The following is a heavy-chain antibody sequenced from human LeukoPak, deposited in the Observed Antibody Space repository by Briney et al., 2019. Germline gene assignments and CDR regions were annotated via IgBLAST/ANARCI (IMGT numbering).Heavy chain of an antibody. CDR1: GFTFINYA. CDR3: TKAPVRSCTGTFCYPFDY. J-gene: IGHJ4*02. Sequence: GGSLILSCAASGFTFINYAMSWVRQTPCKGLEWVSATVGGRPDTYHADSVRGRFTVSRDNSMNTLYLQMNSLRVEDTAVYYCTKAPVRSCTGTFCYPFDYRGQGILVTVSS. CDR2: TVGGRPDT. V-gene: IGHV3-23*01. D-gene: IGHD2-8*02.